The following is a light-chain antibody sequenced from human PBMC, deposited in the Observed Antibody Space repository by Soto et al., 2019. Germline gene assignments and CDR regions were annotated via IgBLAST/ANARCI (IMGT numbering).Light chain of an antibody. CDR1: QSVSSY. Sequence: EIVLTQSPATLSLSPGERATLSCRASQSVSSYLAWYQQKPGQAPRLLIYDASNRATGIPARFSDSGSGTDFTLTISSLAPEDFAVYYCQQRSNWPLLYTFGQGTKLEIK. CDR3: QQRSNWPLLYT. V-gene: IGKV3-11*01. CDR2: DAS. J-gene: IGKJ2*01.